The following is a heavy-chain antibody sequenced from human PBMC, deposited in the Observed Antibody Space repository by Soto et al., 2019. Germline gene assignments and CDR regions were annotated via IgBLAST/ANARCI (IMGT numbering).Heavy chain of an antibody. CDR1: GYTFNTYG. CDR3: ARDGAEYYDILTGPQYYFDY. CDR2: ISAYDGGT. J-gene: IGHJ4*02. D-gene: IGHD3-9*01. Sequence: ASVKVSCKTSGYTFNTYGINWVRQAPGQGLELMGWISAYDGGTNYAQKFQGRVTMTRDTSISTAYMELSRLRSDDTAVYYCARDGAEYYDILTGPQYYFDYWGQGTLVTVSS. V-gene: IGHV1-2*02.